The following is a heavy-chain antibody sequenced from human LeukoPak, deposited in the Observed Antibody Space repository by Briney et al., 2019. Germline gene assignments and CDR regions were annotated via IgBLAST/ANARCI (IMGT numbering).Heavy chain of an antibody. V-gene: IGHV3-23*01. J-gene: IGHJ4*02. Sequence: GGSLRLSCAASGFTFTSYAMSWVRQAPGKGLEWVSAISGSGGSTYSSDSVKGRFTISRDNSKSTLYLQMNSLRAEETAVYYCAKGRFYVFWSGYPPLDFWGQGTLVTVS. CDR1: GFTFTSYA. D-gene: IGHD3-3*01. CDR3: AKGRFYVFWSGYPPLDF. CDR2: ISGSGGST.